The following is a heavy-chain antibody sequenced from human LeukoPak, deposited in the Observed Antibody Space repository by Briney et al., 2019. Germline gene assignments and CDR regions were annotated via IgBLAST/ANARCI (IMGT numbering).Heavy chain of an antibody. D-gene: IGHD2-2*01. Sequence: ASVKVSCKASGYTFTSYGISWVRQAPGQGLEWMGWISAYNGNTNYAQKLHGRVTMTTDTSTSTAYMELRSLRSDDTAVYYCARQDCSSTSCYSYYDSWRGSRNYYYYYMDVWGKGTTVTVSS. CDR3: ARQDCSSTSCYSYYDSWRGSRNYYYYYMDV. CDR2: ISAYNGNT. V-gene: IGHV1-18*01. CDR1: GYTFTSYG. J-gene: IGHJ6*03.